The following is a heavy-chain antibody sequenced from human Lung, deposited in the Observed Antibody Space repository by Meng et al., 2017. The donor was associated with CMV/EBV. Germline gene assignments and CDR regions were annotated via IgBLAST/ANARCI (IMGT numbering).Heavy chain of an antibody. J-gene: IGHJ6*02. V-gene: IGHV5-51*01. CDR2: VYPGDSDM. Sequence: SXXGSGYTFTKYWIGWVRQMPGKGLEWMGIVYPGDSDMRYSPSFQGQVTISADKSINTAYLQWSSLKASDSAMYYCARRGEDSSLPDYYFYGMDVXGQGXTVTRLL. CDR1: GYTFTKYW. CDR3: ARRGEDSSLPDYYFYGMDV. D-gene: IGHD6-6*01.